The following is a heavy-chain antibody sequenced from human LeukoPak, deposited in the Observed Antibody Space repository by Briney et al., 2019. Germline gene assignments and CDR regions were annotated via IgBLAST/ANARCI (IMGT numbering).Heavy chain of an antibody. J-gene: IGHJ3*02. D-gene: IGHD6-13*01. CDR2: ISSSSSYI. CDR1: GFTFSSYS. V-gene: IGHV3-21*01. CDR3: ARKVAAAGTSDAFDI. Sequence: PGGSLRLSCAASGFTFSSYSMNWVRQAPGKGLEWVSSISSSSSYIYYADSVKGRFTISRDNAKNSLYLQMNSLRAEDTAVYYCARKVAAAGTSDAFDIWGQGTMVTVSS.